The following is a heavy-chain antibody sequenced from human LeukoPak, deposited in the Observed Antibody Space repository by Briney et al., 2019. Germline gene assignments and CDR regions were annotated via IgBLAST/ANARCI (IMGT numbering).Heavy chain of an antibody. V-gene: IGHV4-59*08. CDR3: VRRVRYFGQDDY. Sequence: SETLSLTCTVSGASMSDYYWSWIRQPPGKGLEWIGYIYYTGSTNYNPSLKSRVTMSVDTSKNQISLKLSSVTAADSAVYYCVRRVRYFGQDDYWGQGTLVTVSS. CDR1: GASMSDYY. J-gene: IGHJ4*02. D-gene: IGHD3-9*01. CDR2: IYYTGST.